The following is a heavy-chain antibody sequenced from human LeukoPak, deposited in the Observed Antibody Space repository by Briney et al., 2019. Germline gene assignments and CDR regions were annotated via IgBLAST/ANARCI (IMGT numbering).Heavy chain of an antibody. J-gene: IGHJ4*02. D-gene: IGHD3-3*01. V-gene: IGHV3-30*04. CDR3: ARGPTWSGYYLIDY. CDR2: ISYDGSNK. CDR1: GFTFSSYA. Sequence: PGGSLRLSCAAFGFTFSSYAMHWVRQAPGKGLEWVAVISYDGSNKYYADSVKGRFTISRDNSKNTLYLQMNSLRAEDTAVYYCARGPTWSGYYLIDYWGQGTLVTVSS.